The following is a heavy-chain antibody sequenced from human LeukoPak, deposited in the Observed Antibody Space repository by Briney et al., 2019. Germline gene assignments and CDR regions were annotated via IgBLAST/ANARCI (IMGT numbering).Heavy chain of an antibody. J-gene: IGHJ3*02. V-gene: IGHV3-23*01. CDR2: ISGSGGST. Sequence: GGSLRLSCAASGFTFSGYAMSWVRQAPGKGLEWVSAISGSGGSTYYADSVKGRFTISRDNAKNSLYLQMNSLRAEDTAVYYCARDRRIASVVVVAASFAFDIWGQGTMVTVSS. D-gene: IGHD2-15*01. CDR3: ARDRRIASVVVVAASFAFDI. CDR1: GFTFSGYA.